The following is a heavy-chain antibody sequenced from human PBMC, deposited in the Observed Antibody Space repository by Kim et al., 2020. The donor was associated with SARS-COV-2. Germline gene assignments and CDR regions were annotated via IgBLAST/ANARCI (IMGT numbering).Heavy chain of an antibody. V-gene: IGHV4-34*01. D-gene: IGHD6-6*01. CDR3: ARESIAARHRLYYYGMDV. CDR1: GGSFSGYY. J-gene: IGHJ6*01. Sequence: SETLSLTCAVYGGSFSGYYWSWIRQPPGKGLEWIGEINHSGSTNYNPSLKSRVTISVDTSKNQFSLKLSSVTAADTAVYYCARESIAARHRLYYYGMDV. CDR2: INHSGST.